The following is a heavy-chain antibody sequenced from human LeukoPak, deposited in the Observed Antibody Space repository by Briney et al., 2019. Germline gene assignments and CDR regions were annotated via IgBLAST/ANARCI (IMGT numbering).Heavy chain of an antibody. J-gene: IGHJ3*02. D-gene: IGHD6-19*01. CDR1: GFTFSSYA. V-gene: IGHV3-23*01. Sequence: GGSLRLSCAASGFTFSSYAMSWVRQAPGKGLEWVSAISGSGGSTYYADSVKGRFTISRDNSKNTLYLQMNSLRAEDTAVYYCAKDRAFLLAGTHAFGIWGQGTMVTVSS. CDR3: AKDRAFLLAGTHAFGI. CDR2: ISGSGGST.